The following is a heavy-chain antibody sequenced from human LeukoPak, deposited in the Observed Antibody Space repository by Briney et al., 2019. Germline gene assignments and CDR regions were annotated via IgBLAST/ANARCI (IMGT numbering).Heavy chain of an antibody. V-gene: IGHV1-18*01. CDR1: GYTFTSYG. Sequence: ASVKVSCKASGYTFTSYGISWVRQVPGQGLECMGWISAYNANTNYAQKLQGRVTMTTDTSTSTAYMELRSLRSDDTAVYYCARDHHYDILTGYQTPGSWFDPWGQGTLVTVSS. CDR2: ISAYNANT. CDR3: ARDHHYDILTGYQTPGSWFDP. D-gene: IGHD3-9*01. J-gene: IGHJ5*02.